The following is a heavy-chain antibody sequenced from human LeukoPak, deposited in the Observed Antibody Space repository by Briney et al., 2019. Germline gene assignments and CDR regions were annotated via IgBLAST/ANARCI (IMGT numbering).Heavy chain of an antibody. J-gene: IGHJ4*02. CDR3: GRWGYFDSGNYFVVDY. D-gene: IGHD3-22*01. V-gene: IGHV4-59*11. CDR2: IHNNGDI. CDR1: GDSIRSHY. Sequence: SETLSLTCIVSGDSIRSHYWNWIRQAPGKALEWIGHIHNNGDIAYNFSLKSRVTISMDTSKNQFSLKLSSVTAADTAVYYCGRWGYFDSGNYFVVDYWGQGTVVTVSS.